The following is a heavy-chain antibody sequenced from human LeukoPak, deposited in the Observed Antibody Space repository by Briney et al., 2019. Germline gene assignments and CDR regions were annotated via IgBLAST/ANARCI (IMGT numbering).Heavy chain of an antibody. Sequence: PSETLSLTCTVSGGSISSSSYYWGWIRQPPGKGLEWIGSIYYSGSTYYNPSLKSRVTISVDTSKNQFSLKLSSVTAADTAVYYCASQSDPYSSSWYYFDYWGQGTLVTVSS. CDR3: ASQSDPYSSSWYYFDY. CDR2: IYYSGST. J-gene: IGHJ4*02. CDR1: GGSISSSSYY. V-gene: IGHV4-39*07. D-gene: IGHD6-13*01.